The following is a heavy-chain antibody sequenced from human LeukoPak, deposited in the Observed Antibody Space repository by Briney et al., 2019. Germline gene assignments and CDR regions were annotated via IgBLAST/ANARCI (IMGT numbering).Heavy chain of an antibody. Sequence: SVKVSCKASGGTLSTFGLSWVRQAPGQGLEWMGMIIPIFGTTNHAQKFQGRVTITADESTSTAYMELSSLRSEDTAVYYCARGDCCGGGCYSLYYGMDVWGQGTTVTVSS. CDR1: GGTLSTFG. CDR3: ARGDCCGGGCYSLYYGMDV. D-gene: IGHD2-15*01. V-gene: IGHV1-69*13. CDR2: IIPIFGTT. J-gene: IGHJ6*02.